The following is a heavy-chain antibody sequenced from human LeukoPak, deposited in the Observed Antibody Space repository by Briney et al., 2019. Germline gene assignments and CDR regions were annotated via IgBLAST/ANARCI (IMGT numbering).Heavy chain of an antibody. CDR3: ARTGDPYYYDSSGYWALGLFDY. V-gene: IGHV3-74*01. CDR2: INSDGSST. J-gene: IGHJ4*02. D-gene: IGHD3-22*01. CDR1: GFTFSSHW. Sequence: GGSLRLSCAASGFTFSSHWMHWVRQAPGKGLVWVSRINSDGSSTNYADSVKGRFTISRDNAKNTLYPQMNSLRAEDTAVYYCARTGDPYYYDSSGYWALGLFDYWGQGTLVTVSS.